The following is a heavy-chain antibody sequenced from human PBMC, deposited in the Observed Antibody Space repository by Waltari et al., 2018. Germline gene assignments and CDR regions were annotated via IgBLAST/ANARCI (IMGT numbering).Heavy chain of an antibody. CDR2: INSDGSSI. CDR3: ARKGGRGYTYGPFYYDS. V-gene: IGHV3-74*01. D-gene: IGHD5-18*01. J-gene: IGHJ4*02. CDR1: GLRFSDYW. Sequence: EVQLVEAGGDIVQPGGSLRLSCAASGLRFSDYWMHWVRQVPGKGLVWVSRINSDGSSISYSDSVKGRFTISRDNSKNMLYLQLNSLRAEDTAVYYCARKGGRGYTYGPFYYDSWGQGTLVTVSS.